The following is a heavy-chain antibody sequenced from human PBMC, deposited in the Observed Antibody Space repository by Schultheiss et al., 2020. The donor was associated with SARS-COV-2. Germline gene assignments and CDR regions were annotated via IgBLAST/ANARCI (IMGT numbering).Heavy chain of an antibody. Sequence: GESLKISCAASGFTFSSYGMHWVRQAPGKGLEWVAVISYDGSNKYYADSVKGRFTISRDNAKNSLYLQMNSLRAEDTAVYYCARDGRVPYGMDVWGQGTTVTVSS. D-gene: IGHD4/OR15-4a*01. V-gene: IGHV3-30*12. CDR3: ARDGRVPYGMDV. CDR2: ISYDGSNK. J-gene: IGHJ6*02. CDR1: GFTFSSYG.